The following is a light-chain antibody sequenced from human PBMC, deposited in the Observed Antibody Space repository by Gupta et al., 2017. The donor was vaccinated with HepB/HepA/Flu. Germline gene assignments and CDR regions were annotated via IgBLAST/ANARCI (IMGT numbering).Light chain of an antibody. V-gene: IGLV3-21*04. CDR3: QGWDRSDDSVV. Sequence: SYVMTQPPSVSVDPGKTASITCWGNNIGTKGVHWYQQMPGQAPVMDIYHDSDRLSGIPERFTGSNPGSTATLTISRVEACDEAEYYCQGWDRSDDSVVFGGGTKLTVL. J-gene: IGLJ2*01. CDR2: HDS. CDR1: NIGTKG.